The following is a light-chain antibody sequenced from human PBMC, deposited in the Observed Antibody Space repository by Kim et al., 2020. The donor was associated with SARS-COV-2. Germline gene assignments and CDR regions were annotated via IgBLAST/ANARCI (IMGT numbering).Light chain of an antibody. J-gene: IGKJ2*01. CDR1: QIVETY. CDR2: QAS. Sequence: SASVGERVTITCRASQIVETYLAWYQQKPGKAPTLLVYQASSLQVGVPSRFSGSGSGAEFTLTINSLQPDDFATYYCHHYLRFPYTFGQGTKVEI. V-gene: IGKV1-5*03. CDR3: HHYLRFPYT.